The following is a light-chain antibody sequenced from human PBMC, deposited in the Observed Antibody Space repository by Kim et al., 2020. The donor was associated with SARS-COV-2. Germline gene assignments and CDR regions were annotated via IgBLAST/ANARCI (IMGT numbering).Light chain of an antibody. CDR3: QQYDNLPLT. CDR1: QDISNY. V-gene: IGKV1-33*01. J-gene: IGKJ4*01. CDR2: DAS. Sequence: DIQMTQSPSSLSASVGDRVTITCQASQDISNYLNWYQQKPGKAPKLLIYDASNLETGVPSRFSGSGFGTDFTFTISSLQPEDTATYYCQQYDNLPLTFGGGTKVDIK.